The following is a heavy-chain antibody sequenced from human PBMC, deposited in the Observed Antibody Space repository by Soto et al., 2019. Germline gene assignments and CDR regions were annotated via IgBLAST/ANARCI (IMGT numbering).Heavy chain of an antibody. CDR1: GYTFTNFD. J-gene: IGHJ5*01. V-gene: IGHV1-8*01. Sequence: QVHLVQSGAEVKKPGASVKVSCKTSGYTFTNFDVNWVRQAAGQGLEWMRWMSPNSENKGYAQKFPGRVTMTRDTSITSAYPELSSLRFDGTAVYFCVRGLGNRRNARGSNWFAFWRQGPLVTVSS. CDR2: MSPNSENK. CDR3: VRGLGNRRNARGSNWFAF. D-gene: IGHD3-10*01.